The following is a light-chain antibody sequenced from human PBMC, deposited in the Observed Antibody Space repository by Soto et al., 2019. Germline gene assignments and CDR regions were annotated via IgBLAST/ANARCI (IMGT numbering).Light chain of an antibody. CDR2: DVS. CDR3: SSYTTSNTRQIV. CDR1: RSDVGGYNY. V-gene: IGLV2-14*03. Sequence: QSVLTQPASVSGSPGQSITISCTGTRSDVGGYNYVSWYQHHPGKASKLMIYDVSNRPSGVSNRFSGSKSGNTASLTISGLQPEDEADYYCSSYTTSNTRQIVFGTGTKVTVL. J-gene: IGLJ1*01.